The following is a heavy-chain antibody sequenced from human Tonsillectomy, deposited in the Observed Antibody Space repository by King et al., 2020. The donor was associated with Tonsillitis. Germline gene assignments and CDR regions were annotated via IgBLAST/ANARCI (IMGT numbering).Heavy chain of an antibody. V-gene: IGHV3-53*04. CDR3: AREGGDSPGNYYYYGMDV. J-gene: IGHJ6*02. CDR1: GFTVISNY. D-gene: IGHD2-21*02. CDR2: IYSGGST. Sequence: VQLVESGGGLVQPGGSLRLSCAASGFTVISNYMSWVRQAPGKGLEWVSVIYSGGSTYYADSVKGRFTISRHNSKNTLYLQMNSLRAEDTAVYYCAREGGDSPGNYYYYGMDVWGQGTTVTVSS.